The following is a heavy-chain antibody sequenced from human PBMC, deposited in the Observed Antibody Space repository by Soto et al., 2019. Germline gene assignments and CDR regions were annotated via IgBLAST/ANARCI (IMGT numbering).Heavy chain of an antibody. CDR3: ARDPFNGELDY. Sequence: QVQLVESGGGVVQPGRSLRLSCAASGFTFSSCGMHWVRQAPGKGLEWVAVIWYDGSNKNYADSVKGRFTISRDNSKNTVYLQMNSLRAEDAAVYYCARDPFNGELDYWGQGTLVTVSS. CDR2: IWYDGSNK. CDR1: GFTFSSCG. J-gene: IGHJ4*02. V-gene: IGHV3-33*01. D-gene: IGHD1-1*01.